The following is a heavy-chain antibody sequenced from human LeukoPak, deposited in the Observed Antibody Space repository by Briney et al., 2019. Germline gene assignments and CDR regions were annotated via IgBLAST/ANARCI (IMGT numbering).Heavy chain of an antibody. CDR1: GFTFSSYD. Sequence: GGSLRLSCAASGFTFSSYDMSWVRPAPGKGLEWVSVISSSGGIIYYADSVRGRFTISRDNSKNTLYLQMNSLRAEDTAVYYCAKPYNPGSGSYDYWGQGTLVTVSS. J-gene: IGHJ4*02. CDR2: ISSSGGII. D-gene: IGHD3-10*01. V-gene: IGHV3-23*01. CDR3: AKPYNPGSGSYDY.